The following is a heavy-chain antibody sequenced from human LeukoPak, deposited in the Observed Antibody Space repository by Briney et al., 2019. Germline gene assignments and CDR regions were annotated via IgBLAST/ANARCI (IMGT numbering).Heavy chain of an antibody. CDR1: GFTFSSYG. CDR3: AREHWPTGVVD. D-gene: IGHD3-3*01. V-gene: IGHV3-64D*06. J-gene: IGHJ4*02. CDR2: ITSNGGST. Sequence: GGSLRLSCSASGFTFSSYGMHWVRQAPGKGLEYVSAITSNGGSTYYADSVKGRFTISRDNSKNTLYLQMSSLRAEDTAVYYCAREHWPTGVVDWGPGTLVTVSS.